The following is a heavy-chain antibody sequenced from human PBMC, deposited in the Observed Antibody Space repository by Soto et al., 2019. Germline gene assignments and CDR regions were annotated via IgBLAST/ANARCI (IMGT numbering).Heavy chain of an antibody. CDR2: IGPARDP. CDR3: TRACTGRLPRRADYYYAMDI. J-gene: IGHJ6*01. Sequence: PGGSLRLSCANSGFPFSNFYMHWVRQVPGKGLEWVSSIGPARDPYYVGYAQGGFTISRENAKNSVYLQMNDLRAGGSAVYYSTRACTGRLPRRADYYYAMDIWGQGTKVTVCS. V-gene: IGHV3-13*05. CDR1: GFPFSNFY. D-gene: IGHD1-1*01.